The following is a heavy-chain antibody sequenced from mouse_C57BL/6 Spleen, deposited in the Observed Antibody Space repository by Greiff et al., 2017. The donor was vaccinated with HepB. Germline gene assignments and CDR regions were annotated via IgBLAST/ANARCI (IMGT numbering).Heavy chain of an antibody. D-gene: IGHD1-1*01. J-gene: IGHJ1*03. CDR1: GYTFTSYW. V-gene: IGHV1-64*01. CDR2: IHTNSGST. CDR3: ARGYGSGWYFDV. Sequence: QVQLKQPGAELVKPGASVKLSCKASGYTFTSYWMHWVKQRPGQGLEWIGMIHTNSGSTNYNEKFKSKATLTVDKSSSTAYMQLSSLTSEDSAVYYCARGYGSGWYFDVWGTGTTVTVSS.